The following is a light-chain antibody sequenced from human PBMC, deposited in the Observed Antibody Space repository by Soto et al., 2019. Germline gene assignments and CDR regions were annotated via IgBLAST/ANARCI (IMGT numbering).Light chain of an antibody. CDR2: EGS. V-gene: IGLV2-23*01. CDR1: SSDVGSYNL. CDR3: CLYPGSSTFV. J-gene: IGLJ1*01. Sequence: QSALTQPASVSGSPGQSITISCTGTSSDVGSYNLVSWYQQHPGKAPKLMIYEGSKRPSGVSNRFSGSKSGNTASLTISGLQAEYEADYYCCLYPGSSTFVFGTGTKVTV.